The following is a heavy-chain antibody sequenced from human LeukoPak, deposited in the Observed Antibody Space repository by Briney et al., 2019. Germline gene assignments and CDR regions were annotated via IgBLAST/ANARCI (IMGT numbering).Heavy chain of an antibody. CDR3: AICRDDYPYYFDY. CDR2: ISGSGGST. Sequence: QPGGSLRLSCAASGFTFSSYAMSWVRQAPGKGLEWVSAISGSGGSTYYADSVKGRFTISRDNSKNTLYLQMNSLRAEDTAVYYCAICRDDYPYYFDYWGQGTLVTVSS. CDR1: GFTFSSYA. J-gene: IGHJ4*02. V-gene: IGHV3-23*01. D-gene: IGHD5-24*01.